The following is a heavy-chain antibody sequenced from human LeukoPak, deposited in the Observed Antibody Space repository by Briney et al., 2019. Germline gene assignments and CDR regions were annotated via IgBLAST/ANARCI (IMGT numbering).Heavy chain of an antibody. CDR2: IYYNGNT. Sequence: SETLSLTCTVSGGSINSYYRSWIRQPPGKGLDLIGYIYYNGNTKYNPSLESRVTMSVDTSKNQISLKLSSVTAADTAVYYCARRVIMSACGVPDTWLDPWGQGILVTVSS. V-gene: IGHV4-59*01. J-gene: IGHJ5*02. CDR1: GGSINSYY. D-gene: IGHD2-21*01. CDR3: ARRVIMSACGVPDTWLDP.